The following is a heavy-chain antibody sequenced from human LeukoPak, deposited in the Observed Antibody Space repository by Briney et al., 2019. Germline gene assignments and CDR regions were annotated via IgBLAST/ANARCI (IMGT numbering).Heavy chain of an antibody. CDR3: ARGLGYCSSTSCHDFDY. CDR1: GYTFTGYY. CDR2: INPNSGGT. Sequence: ASVKVSCKASGYTFTGYYMHWVRQAPGQGLEWMGWINPNSGGTNYAQKFQGRVTMTRDTSISTAYMELSRLRSDDTAVYYCARGLGYCSSTSCHDFDYWGRGTLVTVSS. D-gene: IGHD2-2*01. V-gene: IGHV1-2*02. J-gene: IGHJ4*02.